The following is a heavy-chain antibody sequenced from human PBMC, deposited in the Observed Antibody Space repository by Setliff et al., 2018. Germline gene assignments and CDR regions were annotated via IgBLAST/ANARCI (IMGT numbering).Heavy chain of an antibody. CDR3: ASPQARGFWARYYFDL. Sequence: KASETLSLTCTVFGESLIDYSWHWIRQPPGKGLEWIGEYSHSGGSKYHPSLEGRVTISADESKRQVSLKLTSLTAADTAAYYCASPQARGFWARYYFDLWGQGTLVTVS. CDR2: YSHSGGS. D-gene: IGHD6-6*01. CDR1: GESLIDYS. J-gene: IGHJ4*02. V-gene: IGHV4-34*01.